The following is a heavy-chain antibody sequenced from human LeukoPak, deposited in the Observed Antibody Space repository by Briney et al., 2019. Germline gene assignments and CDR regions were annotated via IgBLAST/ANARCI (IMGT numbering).Heavy chain of an antibody. J-gene: IGHJ4*02. Sequence: GGSLRLSCAASGFTFSNFGMHWVRQAPGKGLEWVSSISSSSSYIYYADSVKGRFTISRDNAKNSLYLQMNSLRAEDTAVYYCARGPSTTVTQYYFDYWGQGTLVTVSS. V-gene: IGHV3-21*01. CDR2: ISSSSSYI. D-gene: IGHD4-17*01. CDR3: ARGPSTTVTQYYFDY. CDR1: GFTFSNFG.